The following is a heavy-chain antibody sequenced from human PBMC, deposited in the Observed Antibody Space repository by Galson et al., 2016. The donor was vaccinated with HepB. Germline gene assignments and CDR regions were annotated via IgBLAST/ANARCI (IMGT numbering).Heavy chain of an antibody. CDR3: VRDHDWGFDY. D-gene: IGHD7-27*01. J-gene: IGHJ4*02. CDR1: GSTLSTYS. CDR2: IRSRSNDRAI. V-gene: IGHV3-48*02. Sequence: SLRLSCAVSGSTLSTYSTNWVRQAPGKGLEWIAYIRSRSNDRAIFYAGSVKGRFTISGDNADSMYLQMNSLRDEDTAVYYCVRDHDWGFDYWGQGALVTVSS.